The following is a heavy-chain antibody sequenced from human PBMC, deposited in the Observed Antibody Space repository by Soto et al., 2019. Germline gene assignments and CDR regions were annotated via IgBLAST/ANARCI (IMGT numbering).Heavy chain of an antibody. V-gene: IGHV4-59*01. CDR2: IYYSGST. CDR3: ARVSGSYYEVGAFDI. J-gene: IGHJ3*02. Sequence: SETLSLTCTVSGGSISSYYWSWIRQPPGKGLEWIGYIYYSGSTNYNPSLKSRVTISVDTSKNQFSLKLSSVTAADTAVYYCARVSGSYYEVGAFDIWGQGTMVTVSS. D-gene: IGHD1-26*01. CDR1: GGSISSYY.